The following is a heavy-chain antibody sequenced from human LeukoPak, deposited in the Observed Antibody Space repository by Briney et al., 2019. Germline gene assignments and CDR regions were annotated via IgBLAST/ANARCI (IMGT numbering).Heavy chain of an antibody. J-gene: IGHJ4*02. CDR3: ARADTVVILFGH. Sequence: PSETLSLTCTVSGGSISSGGYYWTWIRQHPGKGLGWIGYIYYSGNTYYNPSLKSRVTISVDTSKNQFSLKLSSVTAADTAVYYCARADTVVILFGHWGQGTLVTVSS. CDR2: IYYSGNT. V-gene: IGHV4-31*03. D-gene: IGHD2-21*01. CDR1: GGSISSGGYY.